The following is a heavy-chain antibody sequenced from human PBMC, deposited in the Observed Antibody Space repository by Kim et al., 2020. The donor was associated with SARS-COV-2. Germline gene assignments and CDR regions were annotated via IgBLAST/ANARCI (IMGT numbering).Heavy chain of an antibody. Sequence: GGSLRLSCAASGFTFSGSAMHWVRQASGKGLEWVGRIRSKANSYATAYAASVNGRFTISRDDSKNTAYLQMNSLKTEDTAVYYCTRPTFYYDSSGYYFFDSWGPGTLVTVSS. CDR2: IRSKANSYAT. CDR1: GFTFSGSA. CDR3: TRPTFYYDSSGYYFFDS. V-gene: IGHV3-73*01. J-gene: IGHJ4*02. D-gene: IGHD3-22*01.